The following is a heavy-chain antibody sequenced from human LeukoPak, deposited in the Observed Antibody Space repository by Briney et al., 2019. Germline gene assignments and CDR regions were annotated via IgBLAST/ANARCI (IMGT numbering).Heavy chain of an antibody. J-gene: IGHJ4*02. CDR1: GGSISSYY. Sequence: SETLSLTCTVSGGSISSYYWSWIRQPPGNGLEGVGYIYYSGSTNYNPSLKSRVTISVDTSKNQFSLKLSSVTAADTAVYYCARFEAYGDYVHYWGQGTLVTVSS. CDR2: IYYSGST. CDR3: ARFEAYGDYVHY. V-gene: IGHV4-59*01. D-gene: IGHD4-17*01.